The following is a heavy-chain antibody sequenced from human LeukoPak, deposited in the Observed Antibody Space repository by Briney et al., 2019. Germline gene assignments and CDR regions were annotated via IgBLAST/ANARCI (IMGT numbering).Heavy chain of an antibody. CDR1: GFTFSSYA. CDR3: AKEGGSGWYFDDY. V-gene: IGHV3-30*04. Sequence: GGSLRLSCAVSGFTFSSYAMQWVRQAPGKGLEWVAVISYDGSNKYYADSVKGRFTISRDNSKNTLYLQMNSLRAEDTAVYYCAKEGGSGWYFDDYWGQGTLVTVSS. D-gene: IGHD6-19*01. J-gene: IGHJ4*02. CDR2: ISYDGSNK.